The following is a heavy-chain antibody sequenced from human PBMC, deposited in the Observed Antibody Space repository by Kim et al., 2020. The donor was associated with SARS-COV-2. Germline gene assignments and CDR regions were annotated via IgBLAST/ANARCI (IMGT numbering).Heavy chain of an antibody. Sequence: NPSRKSRVTISVDTSKNQFSLKLSSVTAADTAVYYCAGYCSSTSCYEHDYWGQGTLVTVSS. CDR3: AGYCSSTSCYEHDY. D-gene: IGHD2-2*01. V-gene: IGHV4-34*01. J-gene: IGHJ4*02.